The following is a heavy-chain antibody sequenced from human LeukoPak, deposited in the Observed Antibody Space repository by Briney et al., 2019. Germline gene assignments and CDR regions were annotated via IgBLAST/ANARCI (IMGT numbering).Heavy chain of an antibody. CDR1: GGTFSSYA. J-gene: IGHJ5*02. CDR3: ARGSYYYDSSGYSNWFDP. Sequence: ASVKVSCKASGGTFSSYAISWVRQAPGQGLEWMGGIIPIFGTANYAQKFQGRVTITTDESTSTAYMELSSLRSEDTAVYYCARGSYYYDSSGYSNWFDPWGQGTLVTVYS. V-gene: IGHV1-69*05. D-gene: IGHD3-22*01. CDR2: IIPIFGTA.